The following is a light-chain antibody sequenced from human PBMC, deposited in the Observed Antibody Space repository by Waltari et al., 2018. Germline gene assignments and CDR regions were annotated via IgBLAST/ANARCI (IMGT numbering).Light chain of an antibody. J-gene: IGLJ2*01. CDR3: SSYTTGSTVV. CDR1: SSDVGAYNY. Sequence: QSALTQPASVSGSPGQSITISCTGTSSDVGAYNYVSWYQQHPGKAPKLMIYGVSNRPSGLSNRSSVPKSGNTASLTVTGLQAEDEADNYCSSYTTGSTVVFGGATKLTVL. CDR2: GVS. V-gene: IGLV2-14*01.